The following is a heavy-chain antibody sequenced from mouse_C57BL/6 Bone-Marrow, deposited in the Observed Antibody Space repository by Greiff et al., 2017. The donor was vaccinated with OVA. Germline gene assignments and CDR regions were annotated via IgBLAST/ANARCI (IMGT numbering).Heavy chain of an antibody. V-gene: IGHV1-69*01. CDR1: GYTFTSYW. CDR2: IDPSDSYT. CDR3: AFFDSWFAY. D-gene: IGHD2-4*01. J-gene: IGHJ3*01. Sequence: VQLQQPGAELVMPGASVKLSCKASGYTFTSYWMHWVKQRPGQGLEWIGEIDPSDSYTNYNQKFKGKSTLTVDKSSSTAYMQLSSLTSEDSAVYYCAFFDSWFAYWGKGTLVTVSA.